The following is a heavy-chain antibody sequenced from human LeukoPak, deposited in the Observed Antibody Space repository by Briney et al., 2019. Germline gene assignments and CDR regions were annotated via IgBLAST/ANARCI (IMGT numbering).Heavy chain of an antibody. CDR1: GFTFGDYA. Sequence: GGSLRLSCTASGFTFGDYAISWFRQAPGKGLEWVGFIRSKAYGGTTEYAASVKGRFTISRDDSKSIAYLQMNSLKTEDTAVYYCTRDIKTTGTTEEVYYFDYWGQGTLVTVSS. J-gene: IGHJ4*02. CDR3: TRDIKTTGTTEEVYYFDY. V-gene: IGHV3-49*03. D-gene: IGHD1-1*01. CDR2: IRSKAYGGTT.